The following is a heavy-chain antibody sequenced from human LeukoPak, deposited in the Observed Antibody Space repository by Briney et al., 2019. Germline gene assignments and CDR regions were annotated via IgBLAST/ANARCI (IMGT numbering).Heavy chain of an antibody. V-gene: IGHV3-74*01. CDR3: ARGPRYYDSSGFHFRFDY. D-gene: IGHD3-22*01. CDR1: GLTFSSHW. Sequence: GGSLRLSCAASGLTFSSHWMHWVRQAPGKGLVWVSRITNDGSSTSYADSVKGRFTISRDNAKNTLYLQMNSLRAEDTAVYYCARGPRYYDSSGFHFRFDYWGQGTLVTVSS. J-gene: IGHJ4*02. CDR2: ITNDGSST.